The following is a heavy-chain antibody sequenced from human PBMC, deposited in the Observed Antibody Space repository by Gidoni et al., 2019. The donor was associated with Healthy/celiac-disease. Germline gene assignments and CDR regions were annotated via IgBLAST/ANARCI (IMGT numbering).Heavy chain of an antibody. CDR3: ARVLGFYYGSGSSYYYYYGMDV. J-gene: IGHJ6*02. CDR2: IYHSGST. Sequence: QVQLQESGPGLVKPSGTLSLTCAVSGGSISSSNWWSWVRQPPGKGLEWIGEIYHSGSTNYNPSLKSRVTISVDKSKNQFSLKLSSVTAADTAVYYCARVLGFYYGSGSSYYYYYGMDVWGQGTTVTVSS. CDR1: GGSISSSNW. V-gene: IGHV4-4*02. D-gene: IGHD3-10*01.